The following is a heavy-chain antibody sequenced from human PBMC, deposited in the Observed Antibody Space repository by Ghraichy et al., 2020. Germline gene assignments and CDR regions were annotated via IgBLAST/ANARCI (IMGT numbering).Heavy chain of an antibody. Sequence: GSLRLSCAASGFTFSDYYMSWVRQAPGKGLEWLSYISGSGNDIKYADSVKGRFTISRDNAMNSLYLQMNSLTAADTAVYYCARDHNTDRDLDYWGQGTLVTVSS. CDR1: GFTFSDYY. CDR2: ISGSGNDI. CDR3: ARDHNTDRDLDY. J-gene: IGHJ4*02. V-gene: IGHV3-11*01. D-gene: IGHD1-14*01.